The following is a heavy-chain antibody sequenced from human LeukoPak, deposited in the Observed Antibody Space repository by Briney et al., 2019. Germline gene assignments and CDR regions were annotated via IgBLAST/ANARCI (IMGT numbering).Heavy chain of an antibody. D-gene: IGHD4/OR15-4a*01. CDR2: ISSSGSTI. J-gene: IGHJ2*01. CDR1: GFTFSSYE. CDR3: ASTMVGFDL. Sequence: PGGSLRLSCAASGFTFSSYEMNWVRQAPGKGLEWVSYISSSGSTIYYADSVKGRFTISRDNAKNSLYLQMNSLRAEDTAVYYCASTMVGFDLWGRGTLVTVSS. V-gene: IGHV3-48*03.